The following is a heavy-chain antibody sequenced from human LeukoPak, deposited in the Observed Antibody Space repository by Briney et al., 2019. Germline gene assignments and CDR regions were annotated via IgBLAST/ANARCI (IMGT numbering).Heavy chain of an antibody. J-gene: IGHJ3*02. D-gene: IGHD5-18*01. CDR3: ARPDQRGYTYGYSAFDI. V-gene: IGHV4-39*01. CDR2: IYYSGST. Sequence: SETLSLTRTVSAGSISSSNYYWGRIRQPPGKGLEWIGSIYYSGSTYYNPSLKSRVTISVDTSKNPFSLKLSSVTAADTAMYYCARPDQRGYTYGYSAFDIWGQGTMVTVSS. CDR1: AGSISSSNYY.